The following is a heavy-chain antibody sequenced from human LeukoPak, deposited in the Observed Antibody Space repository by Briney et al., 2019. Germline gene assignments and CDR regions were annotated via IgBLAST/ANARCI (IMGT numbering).Heavy chain of an antibody. CDR3: AKARRIQLRLS. Sequence: GGSLRLSCAASGFTFSSYGMSWVRQAPGKGLEWVSAISSSGGSTYYADSVKGRFTISRDNSKNTLYLQMNSLRAEDTAVYYCAKARRIQLRLSWGQGTLVTVSS. J-gene: IGHJ5*02. D-gene: IGHD5-18*01. V-gene: IGHV3-23*01. CDR2: ISSSGGST. CDR1: GFTFSSYG.